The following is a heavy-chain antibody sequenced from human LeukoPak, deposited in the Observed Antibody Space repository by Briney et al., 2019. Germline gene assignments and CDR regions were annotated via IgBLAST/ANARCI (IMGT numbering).Heavy chain of an antibody. J-gene: IGHJ4*02. D-gene: IGHD6-13*01. V-gene: IGHV4-59*01. CDR3: ARVRGSGWYEFDY. CDR2: IYYSGGT. CDR1: GDSISSYY. Sequence: SETLSLTCTVSGDSISSYYWSWIRQPPGKGLEWIGYIYYSGGTDYNPSLKSRVTISVDTSKNQFSLKLSSVTAADTAVYHCARVRGSGWYEFDYWGQGTLVTVSS.